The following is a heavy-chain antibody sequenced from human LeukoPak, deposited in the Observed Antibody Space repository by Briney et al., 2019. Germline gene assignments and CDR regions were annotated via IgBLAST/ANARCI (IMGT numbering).Heavy chain of an antibody. J-gene: IGHJ4*02. V-gene: IGHV4-59*08. D-gene: IGHD3-16*01. CDR2: IYYSGST. Sequence: SETLSLTCTVSGGSISSYYWSWIRQPPGKGLEWIGYIYYSGSTNYTPSLKSRVTISVDTSKNQFSLKLSSVTAADTALYYCARHPGGVTTPFDYWGQGTLVTVPS. CDR3: ARHPGGVTTPFDY. CDR1: GGSISSYY.